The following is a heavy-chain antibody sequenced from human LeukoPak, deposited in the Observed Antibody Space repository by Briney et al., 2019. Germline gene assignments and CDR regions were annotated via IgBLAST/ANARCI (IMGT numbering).Heavy chain of an antibody. CDR2: VHHSGST. D-gene: IGHD5-18*01. J-gene: IGHJ3*01. CDR3: ATTRGYSTNDAFDV. V-gene: IGHV4-34*01. Sequence: SETLPLTCAVHGGSFSGYYWSWIRQPPEKGLEWIGEVHHSGSTSYNPSLKSRVTISVDTSKNQFSLKLSSVTAADTAVYYCATTRGYSTNDAFDVWGQGTRVTVSS. CDR1: GGSFSGYY.